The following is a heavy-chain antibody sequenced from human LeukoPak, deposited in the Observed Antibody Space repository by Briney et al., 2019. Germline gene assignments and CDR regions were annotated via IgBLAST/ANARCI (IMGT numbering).Heavy chain of an antibody. CDR3: ARLSWPGRGSRFDP. V-gene: IGHV4-39*07. J-gene: IGHJ5*02. D-gene: IGHD3-10*01. CDR2: IYYDGST. Sequence: SETLSLTCTVSGGSVSSSSYYWGWIRQPPGKGLEWIGTIYYDGSTYYNPSLKSRVTISVDTSKNQFSLNLSSVTAADTAVYFCARLSWPGRGSRFDPWGQGTLVTVSS. CDR1: GGSVSSSSYY.